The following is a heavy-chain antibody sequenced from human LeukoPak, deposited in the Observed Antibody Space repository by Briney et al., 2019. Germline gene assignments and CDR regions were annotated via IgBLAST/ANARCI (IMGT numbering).Heavy chain of an antibody. J-gene: IGHJ4*02. Sequence: NPGGSLRLSCAASGFTFSSYAMSWIRQPPGKGLEWIGEINHSGSTNYNPSLKSRVTISVDTSKNQFSLKLSSVTAADTAVYYCARGPYYDFWSGYYTDGFDYWGQGTLVTVSS. D-gene: IGHD3-3*01. V-gene: IGHV4-34*01. CDR2: INHSGST. CDR3: ARGPYYDFWSGYYTDGFDY. CDR1: GFTFSSYA.